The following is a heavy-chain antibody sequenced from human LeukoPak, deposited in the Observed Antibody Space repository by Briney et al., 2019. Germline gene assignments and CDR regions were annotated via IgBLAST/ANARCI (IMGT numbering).Heavy chain of an antibody. D-gene: IGHD1-1*01. J-gene: IGHJ3*01. CDR1: GFTFSGSA. CDR3: TRRSGTTNDAFYV. CDR2: IRTKANSYAT. V-gene: IGHV3-73*01. Sequence: EPGGSLRLSCAASGFTFSGSAMHWVRQASGKGLERVGRIRTKANSYATAYAASVKGRFTISRDDSKNTAYLQMNSLKTEDTAVYYCTRRSGTTNDAFYVWGQGTMVTVSS.